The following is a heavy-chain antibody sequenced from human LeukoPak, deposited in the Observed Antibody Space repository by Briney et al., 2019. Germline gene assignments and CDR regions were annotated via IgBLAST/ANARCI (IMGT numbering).Heavy chain of an antibody. CDR2: ISSSGNTI. V-gene: IGHV3-48*03. Sequence: GALRLSCAASGFTFSSYEMNWVRQAPGKGLEWVSYISSSGNTIFYADSVKGRFTISRDDANNSLYLHMNSLRAEDTAVYYCARPNMVRGVVVYWGQGTLVTVSS. CDR1: GFTFSSYE. CDR3: ARPNMVRGVVVY. D-gene: IGHD3-10*01. J-gene: IGHJ4*02.